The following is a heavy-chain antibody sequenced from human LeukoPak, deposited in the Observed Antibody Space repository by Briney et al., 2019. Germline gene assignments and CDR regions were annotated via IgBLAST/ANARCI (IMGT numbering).Heavy chain of an antibody. CDR1: GGSISSYY. CDR2: IYTSWST. Sequence: PSETLSLTCTVYGGSISSYYWSWIRQPPGKGLEWIGCIYTSWSTNYNPSLKTRGTMAVDTSKSQFSLKLSSVTAADTAVYYCARGSRYSSSWYFDYWGEGTLVTVSS. J-gene: IGHJ4*02. D-gene: IGHD6-13*01. V-gene: IGHV4-4*07. CDR3: ARGSRYSSSWYFDY.